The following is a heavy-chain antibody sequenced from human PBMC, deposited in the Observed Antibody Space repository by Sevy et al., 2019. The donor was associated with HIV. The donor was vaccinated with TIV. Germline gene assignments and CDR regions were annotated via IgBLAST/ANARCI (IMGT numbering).Heavy chain of an antibody. V-gene: IGHV3-7*04. J-gene: IGHJ4*02. CDR1: GFTLSSYW. CDR3: VRVRAFLLFGELPRYRFDS. CDR2: IKQDGSDK. D-gene: IGHD3-10*01. Sequence: GGSLRLSCVASGFTLSSYWMSWVRQVPGQGLEWVADIKQDGSDKNYLDSVKGRFTISRDNAKKSLYLQMNNLRVEDTALYYCVRVRAFLLFGELPRYRFDSWGKGTLLTVSS.